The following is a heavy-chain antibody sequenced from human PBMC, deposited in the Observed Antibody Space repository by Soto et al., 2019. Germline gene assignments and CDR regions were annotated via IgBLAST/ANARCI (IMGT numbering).Heavy chain of an antibody. CDR1: GGSFSGFY. D-gene: IGHD4-4*01. V-gene: IGHV4-34*01. Sequence: SETLPLTCAVYGGSFSGFYWSWIRQPPGKGLEWIGEINHSGSTNYNPSLKSRVTISVDTSKNQFSLKLSSVTAADTAVYYCARGKLTTVTTHNWFDPWGQGTLVTVSS. CDR3: ARGKLTTVTTHNWFDP. J-gene: IGHJ5*02. CDR2: INHSGST.